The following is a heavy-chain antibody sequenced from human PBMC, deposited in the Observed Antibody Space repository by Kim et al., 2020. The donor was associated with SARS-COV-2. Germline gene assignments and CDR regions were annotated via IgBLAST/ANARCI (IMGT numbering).Heavy chain of an antibody. CDR2: GAT. V-gene: IGHV1-2*02. D-gene: IGHD1-7*01. CDR3: ATDFNWSYDH. Sequence: GATRYQQKLKGRVTMTRDTSINTAYMELSSLTSDDTAVYYCATDFNWSYDHWGQGTLITVSS. J-gene: IGHJ5*02.